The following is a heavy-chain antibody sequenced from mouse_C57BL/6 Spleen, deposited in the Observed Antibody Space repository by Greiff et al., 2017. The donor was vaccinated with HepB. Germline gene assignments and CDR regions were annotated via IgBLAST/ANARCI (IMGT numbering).Heavy chain of an antibody. CDR1: GFSLTSYG. D-gene: IGHD1-1*01. Sequence: VQLKESGPGLVQPSQSLSITCTVSGFSLTSYGVHWVRQSPGKGLEWLGVIWSGGSTDYNAAFISRLSISKDNSKSQVFFKMNSLQADDTAIYYCARVFTTVVATGAMDYWGQGTSVTVSS. CDR3: ARVFTTVVATGAMDY. J-gene: IGHJ4*01. V-gene: IGHV2-2*01. CDR2: IWSGGST.